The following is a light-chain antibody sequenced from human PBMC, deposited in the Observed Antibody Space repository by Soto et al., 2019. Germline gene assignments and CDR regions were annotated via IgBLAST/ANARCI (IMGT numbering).Light chain of an antibody. V-gene: IGLV1-47*02. J-gene: IGLJ3*02. CDR3: AAWDDGLSGPV. CDR2: SNN. Sequence: QLVLTQPPSASGTPGQRVTISCSGGSSNIGLNYVYWYQQLPGTAPKLLIYSNNERPSGVPDRFSGSKSGTSASLTISGLRSEDEANYYCAAWDDGLSGPVFGGGTKLTVL. CDR1: SSNIGLNY.